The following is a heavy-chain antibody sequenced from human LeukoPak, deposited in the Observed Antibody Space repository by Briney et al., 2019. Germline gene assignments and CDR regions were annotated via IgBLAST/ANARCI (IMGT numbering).Heavy chain of an antibody. Sequence: PSETLSLTCAVYGGSFSGYYWSWIRQPPGKGLEWIGEINHSGSTNYNPSLKSRVTISVDTSKNQFSLKLSSVTAADTAVYYCAGGLTPGSGSYYKALNWFDPWGQGTLVTVSS. CDR1: GGSFSGYY. J-gene: IGHJ5*02. D-gene: IGHD3-10*01. CDR2: INHSGST. V-gene: IGHV4-34*01. CDR3: AGGLTPGSGSYYKALNWFDP.